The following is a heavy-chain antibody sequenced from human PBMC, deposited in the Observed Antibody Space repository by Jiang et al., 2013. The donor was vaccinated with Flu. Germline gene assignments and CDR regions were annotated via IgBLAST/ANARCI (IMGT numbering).Heavy chain of an antibody. CDR1: GYSFPNYW. J-gene: IGHJ6*01. Sequence: KISCKGSGYSFPNYWIGWVRHMPGKGLEWMGMIHPGDSDTRYSPSFQGQVTFSADTSIGTAYLQWSSLKDSDSAMYYCARHDRDIVGTINYYSFGMDVWGQGTTVTVSS. CDR3: ARHDRDIVGTINYYSFGMDV. V-gene: IGHV5-51*01. D-gene: IGHD5-12*01. CDR2: IHPGDSDT.